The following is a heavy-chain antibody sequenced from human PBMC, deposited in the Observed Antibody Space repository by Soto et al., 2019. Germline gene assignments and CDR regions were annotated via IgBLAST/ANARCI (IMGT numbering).Heavy chain of an antibody. CDR3: ARGLRYCSTTSCYGIEVFDY. CDR1: AGSISYYY. V-gene: IGHV4-59*01. J-gene: IGHJ4*01. D-gene: IGHD2-2*01. CDR2: VYYSGDT. Sequence: SETLSLTCNISAGSISYYYWHWIRQPPGKGLEWIGFVYYSGDTDTNYNPSLKSRVTISLDTSKNQFSLKVNSVTAADTALYYCARGLRYCSTTSCYGIEVFDYWGHGTPVTVSS.